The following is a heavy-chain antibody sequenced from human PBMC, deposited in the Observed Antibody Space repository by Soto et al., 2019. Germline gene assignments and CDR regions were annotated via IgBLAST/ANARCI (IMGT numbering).Heavy chain of an antibody. D-gene: IGHD2-15*01. Sequence: SETLSLTCTVSGGSISSYYWSWIRQPPGKGLEWIGYIYYSGSTNYNPSLKSRVTISVDTSKNQFSLKLSSVTAADTAVYYCARQEGYCSGGSCYSVSYFQHWGQGTLVTVSS. CDR1: GGSISSYY. CDR3: ARQEGYCSGGSCYSVSYFQH. CDR2: IYYSGST. J-gene: IGHJ1*01. V-gene: IGHV4-59*08.